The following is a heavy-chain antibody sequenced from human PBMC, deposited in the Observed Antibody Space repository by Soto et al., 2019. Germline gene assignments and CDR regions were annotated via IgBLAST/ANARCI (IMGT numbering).Heavy chain of an antibody. CDR2: ISGRGDDT. D-gene: IGHD5-18*01. V-gene: IGHV3-23*01. CDR3: AGPGYSSQDY. Sequence: EVQLLESGGGLVQPGGSLRLSSAASGFTFSSFAMSWVRQAPGKGLEWVSAISGRGDDTDYADSVKGRFTISRDNSKNTLYLQMNSLRAEDTAVYYCAGPGYSSQDYWGQGTLVTVSS. CDR1: GFTFSSFA. J-gene: IGHJ4*02.